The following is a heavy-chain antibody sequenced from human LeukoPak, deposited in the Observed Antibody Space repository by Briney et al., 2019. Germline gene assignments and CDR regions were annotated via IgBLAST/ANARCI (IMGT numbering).Heavy chain of an antibody. CDR1: GFTFSNYG. D-gene: IGHD5-24*01. V-gene: IGHV3-23*01. CDR3: ARDNSMATITPDY. CDR2: ISGSGTNT. J-gene: IGHJ4*02. Sequence: GGSLRLSCAASGFTFSNYGMSWVRQAPGKGLEWVSAISGSGTNTYYADSVKGRFTISRDNSKNTLYLQMNSLRAEDTAVYYCARDNSMATITPDYWGQGTLVTVSS.